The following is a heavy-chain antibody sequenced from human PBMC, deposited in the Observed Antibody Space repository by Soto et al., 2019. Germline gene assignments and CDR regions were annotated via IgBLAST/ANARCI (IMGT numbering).Heavy chain of an antibody. CDR1: GYNFHTYW. Sequence: PGESLKISCKASGYNFHTYWIAWVRQMPGKGLEWMGFIYPHDSDTRYSPSSRGQVTISADKSINTAYLQWTSLKASDTAIYFCARPTDYHYGMQVWGQGTTVTVSS. V-gene: IGHV5-51*01. CDR3: ARPTDYHYGMQV. J-gene: IGHJ6*02. CDR2: IYPHDSDT. D-gene: IGHD4-17*01.